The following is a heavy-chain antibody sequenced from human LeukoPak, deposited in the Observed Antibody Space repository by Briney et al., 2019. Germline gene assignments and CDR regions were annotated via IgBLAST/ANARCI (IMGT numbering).Heavy chain of an antibody. CDR2: IFHSGNT. D-gene: IGHD6-19*01. CDR3: ARELPQQWLGASDI. Sequence: PSETLSLTCAVSGYSISSGYFLGWIRQPPGKELEWIGSIFHSGNTYYNPSLKSRVTISLDTSKTQFSLRLTSVSAADTAVYYCARELPQQWLGASDIWGQGTMVTVSS. CDR1: GYSISSGYF. J-gene: IGHJ3*02. V-gene: IGHV4-38-2*02.